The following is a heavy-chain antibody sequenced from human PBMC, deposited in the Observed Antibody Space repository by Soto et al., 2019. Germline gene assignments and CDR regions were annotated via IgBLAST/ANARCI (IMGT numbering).Heavy chain of an antibody. CDR2: IIPIFGTA. CDR3: ARRAETNGWIGFGDDKYYSDF. Sequence: SVKVSCKASGGTFSSYAISWVRQAPGQGLEWMGGIIPIFGTANYAQKFQGRVTITADKSTSTAYMELSSLRSEDTAVYYCARRAETNGWIGFGDDKYYSDFWGQGTLLTVSS. CDR1: GGTFSSYA. J-gene: IGHJ4*02. D-gene: IGHD2-21*02. V-gene: IGHV1-69*06.